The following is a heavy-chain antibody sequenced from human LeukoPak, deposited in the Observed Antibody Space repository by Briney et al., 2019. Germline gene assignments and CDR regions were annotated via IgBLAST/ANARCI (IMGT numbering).Heavy chain of an antibody. D-gene: IGHD2-15*01. CDR2: INPNSGGT. J-gene: IGHJ4*02. V-gene: IGHV1-2*02. Sequence: ASVKVSCKASGYTFTGYYMHWVRQAPGQGLEWMGWINPNSGGTNYAQKFRGRVTMTRDTSISTAYMELSRLRSDDTAVYYCAREGGLGYCSGGSCYPTGADYWGQGTLVTVSS. CDR1: GYTFTGYY. CDR3: AREGGLGYCSGGSCYPTGADY.